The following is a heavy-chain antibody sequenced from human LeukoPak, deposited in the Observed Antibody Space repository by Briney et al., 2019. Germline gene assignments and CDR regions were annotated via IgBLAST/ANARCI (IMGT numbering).Heavy chain of an antibody. V-gene: IGHV3-15*01. CDR2: IKSKNDGGTK. CDR1: GFTFSNAW. D-gene: IGHD2-15*01. CDR3: TTDCSGGSCYAGRGDY. J-gene: IGHJ4*02. Sequence: GSLRLSCAASGFTFSNAWLSWVRQAPGKGLEWVGRIKSKNDGGTKDYAAPVKGRFTISRDDSKNTLYLQMNRLKTEDTAVYYCTTDCSGGSCYAGRGDYWGQGTLVTVSS.